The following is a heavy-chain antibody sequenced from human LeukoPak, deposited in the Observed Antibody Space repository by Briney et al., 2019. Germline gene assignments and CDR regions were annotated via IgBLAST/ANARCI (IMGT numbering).Heavy chain of an antibody. D-gene: IGHD6-13*01. CDR3: ARLRDHSSSWYLGEHYFDY. CDR2: INPNSGGT. V-gene: IGHV1-2*02. CDR1: GYTFTGYY. Sequence: ASVKVSCKASGYTFTGYYMHWVRQAPGQGLEWMGWINPNSGGTNYAQKFQGRVTMTRDTSISTAYMELSRLRSDDTAVYYCARLRDHSSSWYLGEHYFDYWGQGTLVTVSS. J-gene: IGHJ4*02.